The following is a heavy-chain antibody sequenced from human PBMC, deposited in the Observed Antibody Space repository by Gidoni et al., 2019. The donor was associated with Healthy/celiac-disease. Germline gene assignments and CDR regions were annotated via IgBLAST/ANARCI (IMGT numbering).Heavy chain of an antibody. CDR2: IYYSGVT. CDR3: ARQGLFADAFDI. Sequence: QLQLQESGPGLVKPSETLYLTCTLSGGSISSSSSYWGWFRQPPGKWLAWIGIIYYSGVTYYNPSLKSRVTISVDTSKTQCSLKLSSVTAADTAVYYCARQGLFADAFDIWGQGTMVTVSS. J-gene: IGHJ3*02. CDR1: GGSISSSSSY. V-gene: IGHV4-39*01.